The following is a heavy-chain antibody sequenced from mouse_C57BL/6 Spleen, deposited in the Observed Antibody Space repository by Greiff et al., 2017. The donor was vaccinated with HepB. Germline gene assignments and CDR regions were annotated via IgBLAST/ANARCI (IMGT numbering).Heavy chain of an antibody. CDR2: IYPSDSET. CDR3: AREPLMTTVVAPAMDY. J-gene: IGHJ4*01. V-gene: IGHV1-61*01. Sequence: QVQLQQPGAELVRPGSSVKLSCKASGYTFTSYWMDWVKQRPGQGLEWIGNIYPSDSETHYNQKFKDKATLTVDKSSSTAYMQLSSLTSEDSAVYYCAREPLMTTVVAPAMDYWGQGTSVTVSS. D-gene: IGHD1-1*01. CDR1: GYTFTSYW.